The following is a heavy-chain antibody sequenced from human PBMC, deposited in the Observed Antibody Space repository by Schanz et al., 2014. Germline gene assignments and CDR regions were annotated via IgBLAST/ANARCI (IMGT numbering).Heavy chain of an antibody. V-gene: IGHV1-18*01. Sequence: QVQLVQSGAEVKKPGASVKVSCKTSGYTFSSYGITWVRQAPGQGLEWMGWINGYNGHTLYAQKLQGRVTLTTDTSTSTAYMELRNLRSDDTALYYCTRGGYSYALSAFDIWGQGTMVTVSS. D-gene: IGHD5-18*01. CDR3: TRGGYSYALSAFDI. J-gene: IGHJ3*02. CDR2: INGYNGHT. CDR1: GYTFSSYG.